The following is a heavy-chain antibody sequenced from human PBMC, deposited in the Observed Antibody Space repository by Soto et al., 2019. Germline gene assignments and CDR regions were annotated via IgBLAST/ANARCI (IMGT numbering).Heavy chain of an antibody. CDR2: ISAYNGNT. Sequence: GASVKVSCKASGYTFTSYGISCVRQAPGQGLEWMGWISAYNGNTNYAQKLQGRVTMTTDTSTSTAYMELRSLRSDDTAVYYCARVLRFLDTYHNWFDPWGQGTLVTVSS. CDR3: ARVLRFLDTYHNWFDP. CDR1: GYTFTSYG. J-gene: IGHJ5*02. D-gene: IGHD3-10*01. V-gene: IGHV1-18*01.